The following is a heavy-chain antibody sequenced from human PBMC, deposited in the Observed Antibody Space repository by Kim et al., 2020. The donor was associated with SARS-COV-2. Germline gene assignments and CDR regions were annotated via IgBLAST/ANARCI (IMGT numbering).Heavy chain of an antibody. J-gene: IGHJ4*02. D-gene: IGHD3-10*01. Sequence: NPSRTSRVAISVDTSKNQFSLKLSSVTAADTAVYYCARNYGYGSGSFYSYWGQGILVTVSS. CDR3: ARNYGYGSGSFYSY. V-gene: IGHV4-4*08.